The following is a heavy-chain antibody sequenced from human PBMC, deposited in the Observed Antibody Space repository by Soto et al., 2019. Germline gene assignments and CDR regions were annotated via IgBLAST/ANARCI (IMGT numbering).Heavy chain of an antibody. V-gene: IGHV3-30*18. Sequence: GGSLRLSCAASGFTFSSYGMHWVRQAPGKGLEWVAVISYDGSNKYYADSVKGRFTISRDNSKNTLYLQMNSLRAEDTAVYYCAKDGRVAGTLSWGQGTLVTVSS. D-gene: IGHD6-19*01. CDR1: GFTFSSYG. CDR2: ISYDGSNK. CDR3: AKDGRVAGTLS. J-gene: IGHJ5*02.